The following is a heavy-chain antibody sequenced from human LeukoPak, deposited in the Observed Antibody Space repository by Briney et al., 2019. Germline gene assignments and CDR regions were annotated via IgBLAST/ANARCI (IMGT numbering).Heavy chain of an antibody. J-gene: IGHJ6*02. CDR1: GGSISSYY. CDR3: ARGPPRLWFGESYYYYYGMDV. V-gene: IGHV4-4*07. Sequence: PSETLSLTCTVSGGSISSYYWSWIRQPAGKGLEWIGRIYTSGSTNYNPSLKSRVTISVDTSKNQFSLKLSSVTAADTAVYYCARGPPRLWFGESYYYYYGMDVWGQGTTVTVSS. CDR2: IYTSGST. D-gene: IGHD3-10*01.